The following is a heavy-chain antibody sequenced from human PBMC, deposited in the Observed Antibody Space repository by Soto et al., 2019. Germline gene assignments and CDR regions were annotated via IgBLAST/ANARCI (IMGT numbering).Heavy chain of an antibody. V-gene: IGHV4-28*01. CDR1: GYSISSSNW. Sequence: SETLSLTRAVSGYSISSSNWGGWIRQPPGKGLEWIGYIYYSGTTYYNPSLKGRVTMSVDTSKNQFSLKLTSVTAVDTAVYYCARREIQGPIDYWGQGTLVTVSS. CDR2: IYYSGTT. CDR3: ARREIQGPIDY. D-gene: IGHD1-26*01. J-gene: IGHJ4*02.